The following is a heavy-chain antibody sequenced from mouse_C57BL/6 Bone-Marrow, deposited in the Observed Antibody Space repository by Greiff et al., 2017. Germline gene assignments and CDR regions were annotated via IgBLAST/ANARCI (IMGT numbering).Heavy chain of an antibody. CDR1: GYTFTSYW. D-gene: IGHD3-2*02. CDR3: AREREGSSGYYYAMDD. J-gene: IGHJ4*01. Sequence: QVQLQQPGAELVMPGASVKLSCKASGYTFTSYWIHWVKQRPGQGLEWIGEIDPSDSYTNYNQKFKGKATLTVDKSSSTAYMQLSSLTSEDSAVXYGAREREGSSGYYYAMDDWGKGTSVTVSS. CDR2: IDPSDSYT. V-gene: IGHV1-69*01.